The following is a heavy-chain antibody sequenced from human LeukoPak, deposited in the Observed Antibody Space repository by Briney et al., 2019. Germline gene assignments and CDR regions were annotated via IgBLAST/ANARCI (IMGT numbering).Heavy chain of an antibody. CDR2: ISSSSSYI. Sequence: GGSLRLCCAASGFTFSSYSMNWVRQAPGKGLEWVSSISSSSSYIYYADSVKGRFTISRDNAKNSLYLQMNSLRAEDTAVYYCASRVQACSGGSCYSGGYWFDPWGQGTLVTVPS. CDR3: ASRVQACSGGSCYSGGYWFDP. D-gene: IGHD2-15*01. J-gene: IGHJ5*02. V-gene: IGHV3-21*01. CDR1: GFTFSSYS.